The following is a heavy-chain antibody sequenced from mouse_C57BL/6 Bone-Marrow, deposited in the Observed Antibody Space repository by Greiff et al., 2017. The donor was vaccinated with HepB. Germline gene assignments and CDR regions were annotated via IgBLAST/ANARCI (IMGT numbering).Heavy chain of an antibody. J-gene: IGHJ1*03. V-gene: IGHV1-39*01. CDR3: ARGYYYGSSSPWYFDV. CDR2: INPNYGTT. D-gene: IGHD1-1*01. Sequence: VQLQQSGPELVKPGASVKISCKASGYSFTDYNMNWVKQSNGKSLEWIGVINPNYGTTSYNQKFKGKATLTVDQSSSTAYMQLNSLTSEDSAVYYGARGYYYGSSSPWYFDVWGTGTTVTVSS. CDR1: GYSFTDYN.